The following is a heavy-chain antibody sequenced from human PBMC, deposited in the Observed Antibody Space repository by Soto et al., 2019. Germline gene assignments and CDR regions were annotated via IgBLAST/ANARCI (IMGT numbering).Heavy chain of an antibody. J-gene: IGHJ4*02. V-gene: IGHV3-23*01. CDR3: AKEYSTSFDY. CDR2: ISAGGSNT. CDR1: GFSFSNYA. Sequence: GGSLRLSCAASGFSFSNYAMNWVRQAPGKGLEWVSAISAGGSNTNYADSVKGRFAISSDNSKNTLYLQMNGLRADDTAVYYCAKEYSTSFDYWGQGTPVTVSS. D-gene: IGHD6-6*01.